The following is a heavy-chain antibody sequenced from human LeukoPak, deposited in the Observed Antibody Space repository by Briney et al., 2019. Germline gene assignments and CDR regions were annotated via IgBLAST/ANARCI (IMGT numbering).Heavy chain of an antibody. V-gene: IGHV3-48*04. Sequence: GGSLRLSCAASGFTFSSHAMSWVRQAPGKGLEWLSYISDSASTVFYADSVKGRFTISRDNAKNSLYLQMNSLRVEDTAVYYCARDPSGTYYPRVSGALDIWGQGTMVTVSS. CDR3: ARDPSGTYYPRVSGALDI. CDR2: ISDSASTV. CDR1: GFTFSSHA. J-gene: IGHJ3*02. D-gene: IGHD1-26*01.